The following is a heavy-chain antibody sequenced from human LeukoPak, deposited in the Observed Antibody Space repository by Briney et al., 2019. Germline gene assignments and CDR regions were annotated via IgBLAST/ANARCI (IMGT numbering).Heavy chain of an antibody. CDR1: GFNFENYA. J-gene: IGHJ4*02. Sequence: GGSLRLSCAASGFNFENYAMSWVRQAPGKGLEWVSAISGSGGSTYYADSVKGRYTISRDNSKNTLYLQMNSLRVEDTAVYYCAKVPGYSSSWVDYWGQGTLVTVSS. D-gene: IGHD6-13*01. CDR3: AKVPGYSSSWVDY. CDR2: ISGSGGST. V-gene: IGHV3-23*01.